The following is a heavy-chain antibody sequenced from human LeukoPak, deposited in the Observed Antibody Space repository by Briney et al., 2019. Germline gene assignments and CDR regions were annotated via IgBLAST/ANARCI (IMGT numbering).Heavy chain of an antibody. V-gene: IGHV3-23*01. J-gene: IGHJ4*02. CDR3: AKGGYSSSSPFDY. CDR1: GFIFDNYA. D-gene: IGHD6-13*01. CDR2: ISSSGSST. Sequence: GGSLKLSCAASGFIFDNYAMNWVRQAPGKGLEWVSGISSSGSSTYYADSVKGRFTISRDNSKNTLYLQMNSLRADDTAVYYCAKGGYSSSSPFDYWGQGTLVTVSS.